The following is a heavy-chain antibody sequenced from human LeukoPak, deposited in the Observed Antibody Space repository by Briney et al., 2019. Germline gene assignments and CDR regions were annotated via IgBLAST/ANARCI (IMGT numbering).Heavy chain of an antibody. J-gene: IGHJ4*02. V-gene: IGHV3-20*04. CDR3: ARVKGSGWLTYYFDY. CDR2: INWNGGST. D-gene: IGHD6-19*01. Sequence: GGSLRLSCAASGFTFDDYGMSWVRHAPGKGLEWVSGINWNGGSTGYADSVKGRFTISRDNAKNSLYLQMNSLRAEDTALYYCARVKGSGWLTYYFDYWGQGTLVTVSS. CDR1: GFTFDDYG.